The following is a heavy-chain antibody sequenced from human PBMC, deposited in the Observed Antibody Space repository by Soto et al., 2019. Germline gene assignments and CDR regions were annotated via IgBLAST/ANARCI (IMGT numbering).Heavy chain of an antibody. CDR2: ISYDGSNK. CDR1: GLTFRNYA. Sequence: QVQLVESGGGVVHPGRSLRLSCAASGLTFRNYAMHWVRQATGKGLECVAVISYDGSNKFYRDYVKSRFTISRYNSKNTLYLQINSLRYEDTSGYYFARVEREDIAVVVGVRPGEYGVDVWGQGTTVTVSS. CDR3: ARVEREDIAVVVGVRPGEYGVDV. J-gene: IGHJ6*02. D-gene: IGHD2-15*01. V-gene: IGHV3-30-3*01.